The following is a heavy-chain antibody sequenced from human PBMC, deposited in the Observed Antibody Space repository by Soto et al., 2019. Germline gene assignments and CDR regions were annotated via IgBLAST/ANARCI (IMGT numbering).Heavy chain of an antibody. J-gene: IGHJ6*02. CDR1: GFPFSDAW. V-gene: IGHV3-15*01. D-gene: IGHD4-17*01. Sequence: PGGSLRLSCAASGFPFSDAWMNWVRQAPGKGLEWVGRTKSKTDGGTTDYAAPVKGRFTISRDDSKNTLYLQMNSLKTEDTAVYYCTTETTAYYYGMDVWGQGTTVTVS. CDR2: TKSKTDGGTT. CDR3: TTETTAYYYGMDV.